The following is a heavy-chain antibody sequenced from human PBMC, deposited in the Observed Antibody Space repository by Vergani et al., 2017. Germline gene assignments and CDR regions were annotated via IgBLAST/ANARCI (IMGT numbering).Heavy chain of an antibody. CDR2: IDDKGKS. CDR1: GAAFNSYY. V-gene: IGHV4-34*01. J-gene: IGHJ3*01. D-gene: IGHD3-3*01. Sequence: QVQLQQWGAGLLKTSETLSLTCAVSGAAFNSYYWTWIRQSPGRGLEWIGEIDDKGKSICNPTLKSRVTVSVDNSKRQFSLNVTSVTAADSAMYYCVRRDFWVGPRTFDFWGAGTPVTVSS. CDR3: VRRDFWVGPRTFDF.